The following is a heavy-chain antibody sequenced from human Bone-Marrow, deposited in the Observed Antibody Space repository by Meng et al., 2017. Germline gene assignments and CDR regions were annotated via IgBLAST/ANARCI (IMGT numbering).Heavy chain of an antibody. CDR1: GYSFTDHS. V-gene: IGHV1-2*02. CDR3: ARNWRGSVY. D-gene: IGHD1-1*01. J-gene: IGHJ4*02. Sequence: ASVKVSCKPSGYSFTDHSMHWVRQAPGQGLEWLGWINPKSGVTIYAQKFQDRVTMTSDTSINTVYMELSRLRSDDTAVYHCARNWRGSVYWGQGTLVTVSS. CDR2: INPKSGVT.